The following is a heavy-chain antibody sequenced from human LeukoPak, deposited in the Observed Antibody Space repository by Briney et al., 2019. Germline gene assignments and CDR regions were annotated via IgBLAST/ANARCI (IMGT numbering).Heavy chain of an antibody. D-gene: IGHD6-13*01. V-gene: IGHV4-34*01. Sequence: PSETLSLTCAVYGGSFSGYYWSWIRQPPGKGLEWIGEINHSGSTDYNPSLKSRVTMSGDTSKNQFSLKLSSATAADTAVYYCARRSPGSSWYFDYWGQGTLVTVSS. J-gene: IGHJ4*02. CDR1: GGSFSGYY. CDR2: INHSGST. CDR3: ARRSPGSSWYFDY.